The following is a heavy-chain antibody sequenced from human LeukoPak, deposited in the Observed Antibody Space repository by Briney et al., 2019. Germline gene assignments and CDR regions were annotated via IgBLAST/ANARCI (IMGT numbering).Heavy chain of an antibody. CDR1: GFTFSSYG. CDR3: AKARIAAPNDAFDI. CDR2: ISYDGSNK. J-gene: IGHJ3*02. V-gene: IGHV3-30*18. D-gene: IGHD6-6*01. Sequence: GGSLRLYCAASGFTFSSYGMHWVRQAPGKGLEWVTFISYDGSNKYYADSVKGRFTISRDNSKNTLYLQMNSLRAEDTAVYYCAKARIAAPNDAFDIWGQGTMVTVSS.